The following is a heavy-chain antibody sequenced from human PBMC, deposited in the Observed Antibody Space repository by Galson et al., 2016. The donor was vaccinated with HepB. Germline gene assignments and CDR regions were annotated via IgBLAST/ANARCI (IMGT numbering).Heavy chain of an antibody. D-gene: IGHD2-21*01. CDR1: GFRFSDYY. CDR2: ISFDGSNK. J-gene: IGHJ4*02. V-gene: IGHV3-30*18. CDR3: AKELWVFGHPGVGSLDS. Sequence: SLRLSCAASGFRFSDYYMSWIRQAPGKGLEWVALISFDGSNKYYADSVKGRFTVSRDNSRNTLYLQMNSLRVEDTALYYCAKELWVFGHPGVGSLDSWGQGTLVTVSS.